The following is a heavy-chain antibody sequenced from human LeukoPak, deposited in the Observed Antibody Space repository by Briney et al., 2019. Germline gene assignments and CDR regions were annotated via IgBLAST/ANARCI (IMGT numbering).Heavy chain of an antibody. CDR3: AREGGLRLTTRYFDY. Sequence: GGSLRLSCAASGFTFSTYNMNWVRQAPGKGLEWVSYTSSSSAYTDYADSVKGRFTISRDNAKKSLYLQMNSLRAEDTAVYYCAREGGLRLTTRYFDYWGQGTLVTVSS. J-gene: IGHJ4*02. CDR1: GFTFSTYN. V-gene: IGHV3-21*05. D-gene: IGHD4-17*01. CDR2: TSSSSAYT.